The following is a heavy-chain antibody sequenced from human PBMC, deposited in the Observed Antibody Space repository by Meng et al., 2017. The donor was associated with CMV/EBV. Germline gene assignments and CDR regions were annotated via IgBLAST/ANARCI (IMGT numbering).Heavy chain of an antibody. Sequence: QLALQESVPGLVKPSETLSLTCTVSGGSISSSSYYWGWIRQPPGKGLEWIGSIYYSGSTYYNPSLKSRVTISVDTSKNQFSLKLSSVTAADTAVYYCARGVVTMIVVYDPWGQGTLVTVSS. J-gene: IGHJ5*02. CDR1: GGSISSSSYY. CDR2: IYYSGST. V-gene: IGHV4-39*07. CDR3: ARGVVTMIVVYDP. D-gene: IGHD3-22*01.